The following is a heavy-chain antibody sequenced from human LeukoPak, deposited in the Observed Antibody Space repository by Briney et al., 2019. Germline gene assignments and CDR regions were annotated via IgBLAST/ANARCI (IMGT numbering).Heavy chain of an antibody. Sequence: GGSLRPSCAASGFTFSSYAMSWVRQAPGKGLEWVSAISGSGGSTYYADSVKGRFTLFRDDAKNSVYLQMNSLRVEDTAVYYCARDSASGGPWGQGTPVTVSS. CDR1: GFTFSSYA. J-gene: IGHJ5*02. D-gene: IGHD6-19*01. CDR3: ARDSASGGP. V-gene: IGHV3-23*01. CDR2: ISGSGGST.